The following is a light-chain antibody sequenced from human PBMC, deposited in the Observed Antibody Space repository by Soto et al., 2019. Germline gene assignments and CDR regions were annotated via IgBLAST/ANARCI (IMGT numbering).Light chain of an antibody. J-gene: IGLJ2*01. CDR3: SSYTSSSTVV. CDR1: SSDVGGYNY. Sequence: QSALTQPASVSGSPGQSITISCTGTSSDVGGYNYVSWYQQHPGKAPKLMIYEVSNRPSGVSNRFSGSKSGNTASLTISGLQAEDEADYYCSSYTSSSTVVCGGGTKLTVL. CDR2: EVS. V-gene: IGLV2-14*01.